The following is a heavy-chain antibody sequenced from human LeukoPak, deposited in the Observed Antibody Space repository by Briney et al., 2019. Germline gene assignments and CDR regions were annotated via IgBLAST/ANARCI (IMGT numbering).Heavy chain of an antibody. CDR3: ARDNTRSSTSFNDYFDY. CDR1: GGSISSSNYY. J-gene: IGHJ4*02. CDR2: IYYSGST. D-gene: IGHD6-13*01. Sequence: SETLSLTCTVSGGSISSSNYYWGWIRQPPGKGLEWIGSIYYSGSTYYNPSLKSRVTISVDTPKNQFSLKLNTVTAADTAVYYCARDNTRSSTSFNDYFDYWGQGTLVTVSS. V-gene: IGHV4-39*07.